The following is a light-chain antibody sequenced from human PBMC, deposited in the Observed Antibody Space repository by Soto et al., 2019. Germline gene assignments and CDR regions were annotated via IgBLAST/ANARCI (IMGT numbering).Light chain of an antibody. CDR2: GAS. CDR3: QQSYSTPPT. CDR1: QSVSSSY. J-gene: IGKJ1*01. V-gene: IGKV3-20*01. Sequence: EIVLTQSPGTLSLSPGERATLSCRASQSVSSSYLAWYQQKPGQAPRLLIYGASSRATGIPDRFSGSGSGTDFTLTISRLEPEDFATYYCQQSYSTPPTFGQGTNVEIK.